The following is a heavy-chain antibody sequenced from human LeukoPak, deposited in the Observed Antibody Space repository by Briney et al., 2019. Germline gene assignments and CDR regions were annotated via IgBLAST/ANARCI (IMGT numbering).Heavy chain of an antibody. D-gene: IGHD2-2*01. CDR1: GGSISSSY. J-gene: IGHJ5*02. CDR2: IYTSGST. V-gene: IGHV4-4*07. CDR3: AGEAYIVVVPAARPDQFDP. Sequence: SETLSLTCTVSGGSISSSYWSWIRQPAGKGLEWIGRIYTSGSTNYNPSLKSRVTMSVDTSKNQFSLKLSSVTAADTAVYYCAGEAYIVVVPAARPDQFDPWGQGTLVTVSS.